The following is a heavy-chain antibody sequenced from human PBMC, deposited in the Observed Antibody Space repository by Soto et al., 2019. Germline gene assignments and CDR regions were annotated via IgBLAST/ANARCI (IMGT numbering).Heavy chain of an antibody. Sequence: QLQLQESGPGLVKPSETLSLTCSVSGGSIITTYYWGWIRQTPAKGLVWIGSVFYSGGTYYNPSLKSRVTILVDTSKSQFALMVGSVTAADTAVYYCARHDWARFYGMDVWGQGTTVTVSS. CDR3: ARHDWARFYGMDV. D-gene: IGHD2-21*01. V-gene: IGHV4-39*01. CDR1: GGSIITTYY. CDR2: VFYSGGT. J-gene: IGHJ6*02.